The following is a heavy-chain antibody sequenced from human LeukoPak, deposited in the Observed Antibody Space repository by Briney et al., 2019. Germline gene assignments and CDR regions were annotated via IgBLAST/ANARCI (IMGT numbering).Heavy chain of an antibody. V-gene: IGHV3-33*06. CDR3: AKDRGSYSSTADS. Sequence: GRSLRLSCAASGFTFSDYGIRWVRQAPGDGMEWVAVIWYDGTNKYYGDSVKGRFTIYRDNSKNTLYLQMNSLRAEDTAVYYCAKDRGSYSSTADSWGQGTLVTVSS. CDR1: GFTFSDYG. J-gene: IGHJ5*01. CDR2: IWYDGTNK. D-gene: IGHD1-26*01.